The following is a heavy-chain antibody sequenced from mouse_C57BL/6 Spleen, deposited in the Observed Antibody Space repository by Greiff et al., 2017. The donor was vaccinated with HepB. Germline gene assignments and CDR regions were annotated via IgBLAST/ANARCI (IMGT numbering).Heavy chain of an antibody. D-gene: IGHD1-1*01. Sequence: DVKLVESGGGLVKPGGSLKLSCAASGFTFSSYAMSWVRQTPEKRLEWVATISDGGSYTYYPDNVKGRFTISRDNAKNNLYLQMSHLKSEDTAMYYCERDSYWSSPWFAYWGQGTLVTVSA. CDR1: GFTFSSYA. V-gene: IGHV5-4*03. CDR2: ISDGGSYT. J-gene: IGHJ3*01. CDR3: ERDSYWSSPWFAY.